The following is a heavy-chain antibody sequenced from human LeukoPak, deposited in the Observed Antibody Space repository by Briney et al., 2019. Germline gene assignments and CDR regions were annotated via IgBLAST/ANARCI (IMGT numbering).Heavy chain of an antibody. CDR1: GDSIRSSNW. D-gene: IGHD6-19*01. CDR3: ASTPSGRYIRY. CDR2: MHHSGTT. V-gene: IGHV4-4*02. Sequence: PSETLSLTCAVSGDSIRSSNWWNWVRQPPGKGLEWIGEMHHSGTTNYNPSLKSRVTISVDKSKNHFSLKLSSVTAADTAVYYCASTPSGRYIRYWGQGTLVTVSS. J-gene: IGHJ4*02.